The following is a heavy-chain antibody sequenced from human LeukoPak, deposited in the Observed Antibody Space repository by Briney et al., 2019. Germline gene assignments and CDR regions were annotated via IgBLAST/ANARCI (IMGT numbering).Heavy chain of an antibody. Sequence: ASVKVSCKASGYTFTSYDINWVRQATGQGLEWMGWMNPNSGNTGYAQKFQGRVTMTRNTSISTAYMELRSLRSDDTAVYYCAKSSSWYYFDYWGQGTLVTVSS. CDR3: AKSSSWYYFDY. J-gene: IGHJ4*02. CDR1: GYTFTSYD. CDR2: MNPNSGNT. D-gene: IGHD6-13*01. V-gene: IGHV1-8*01.